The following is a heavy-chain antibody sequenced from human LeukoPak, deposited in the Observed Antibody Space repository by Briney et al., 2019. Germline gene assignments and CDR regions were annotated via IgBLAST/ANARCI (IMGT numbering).Heavy chain of an antibody. CDR2: INHSGST. Sequence: SETLSLTCAVYGGSFSGYYWSWIRQPPGKGLEWIGEINHSGSTNYNPSLKSRVTISVDTSKNQFSLKLSSVTAADTAVYYCARRGPYQLPPYYYYGMDVWGQGTTVTVSS. J-gene: IGHJ6*02. CDR3: ARRGPYQLPPYYYYGMDV. CDR1: GGSFSGYY. D-gene: IGHD2-2*01. V-gene: IGHV4-34*01.